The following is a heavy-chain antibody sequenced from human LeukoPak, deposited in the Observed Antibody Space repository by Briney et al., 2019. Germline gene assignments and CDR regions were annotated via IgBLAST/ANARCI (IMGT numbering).Heavy chain of an antibody. CDR1: GYTFTGNY. D-gene: IGHD3-22*01. CDR2: INPNSGGT. V-gene: IGHV1-2*02. J-gene: IGHJ1*01. Sequence: GASVKVSCKATGYTFTGNYMHWVRQAPGQGLEWMGWINPNSGGTNYAQKFQGRVTMTRDTSIGTAYMELNRLRSDDTAVYYCARGSYDSSDFEYFHHWGQGTLVTVS. CDR3: ARGSYDSSDFEYFHH.